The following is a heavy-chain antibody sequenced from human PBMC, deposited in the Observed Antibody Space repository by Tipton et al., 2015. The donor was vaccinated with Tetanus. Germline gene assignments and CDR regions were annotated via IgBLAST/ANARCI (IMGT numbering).Heavy chain of an antibody. CDR2: INHSGST. Sequence: TLSLTCAVYGASFSDYYWSWIRQAPGKGLEWIGEINHSGSTNHNPSLKSQVTLSVDTSKNLFSLRLTSVTAADTAVYYCARHLYGYWFDPWGQGALATVSS. CDR3: ARHLYGYWFDP. CDR1: GASFSDYY. D-gene: IGHD5-24*01. J-gene: IGHJ5*02. V-gene: IGHV4-34*01.